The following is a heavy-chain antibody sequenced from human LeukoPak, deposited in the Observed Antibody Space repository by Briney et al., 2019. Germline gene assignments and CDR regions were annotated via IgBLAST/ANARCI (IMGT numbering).Heavy chain of an antibody. Sequence: GGSLRLSCAASGFTFSSYAMYWVRQAPGRGLEWVSAIPGSGDSTYYADSVKGRFAISRDNSNNMLYLQMNSLRAEDTAVYYCAKRATMSGATYYFDYWGQGTLVTVSS. CDR1: GFTFSSYA. D-gene: IGHD5-12*01. CDR3: AKRATMSGATYYFDY. V-gene: IGHV3-23*01. J-gene: IGHJ4*02. CDR2: IPGSGDST.